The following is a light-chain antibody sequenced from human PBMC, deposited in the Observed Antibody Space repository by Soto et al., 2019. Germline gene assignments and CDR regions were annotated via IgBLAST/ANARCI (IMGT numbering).Light chain of an antibody. CDR3: HQTAANPWT. J-gene: IGKJ1*01. CDR2: AAS. CDR1: QNIGVY. Sequence: DIQIPPSPSSLSASVEDSVTITCRASQNIGVYLNWYQKKPGKAPKLLIHAASSLHSGVPSTFSGSGSGTDFALTISSLQPEDFATYYCHQTAANPWTFAQGTKVDI. V-gene: IGKV1-39*01.